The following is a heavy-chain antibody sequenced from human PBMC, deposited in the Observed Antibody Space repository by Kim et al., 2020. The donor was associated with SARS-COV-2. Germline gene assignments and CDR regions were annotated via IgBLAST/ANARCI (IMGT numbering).Heavy chain of an antibody. V-gene: IGHV3-30*02. J-gene: IGHJ4*02. Sequence: ADSVKGRFTISRDNSKNTLYLQMNSLRAEDTAVYYGAPDIGSGIVKPGGYWGQGTLVTVSS. D-gene: IGHD3-10*01. CDR3: APDIGSGIVKPGGY.